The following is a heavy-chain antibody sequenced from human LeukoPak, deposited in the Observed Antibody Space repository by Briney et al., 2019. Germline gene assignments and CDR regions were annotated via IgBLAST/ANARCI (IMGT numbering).Heavy chain of an antibody. CDR3: AKSGGYDFWSGQNYYYYYGMDV. D-gene: IGHD3-3*01. CDR1: GFTFSSYA. CDR2: ISGSGGST. J-gene: IGHJ6*02. Sequence: EGSLRLSCAASGFTFSSYAMSWVRQAPGKGLEWVSAISGSGGSTYYADSVKGRFTISRDNSKNTLYLQMNSLRAEDTAVYYCAKSGGYDFWSGQNYYYYYGMDVWGQGTTVTVSS. V-gene: IGHV3-23*01.